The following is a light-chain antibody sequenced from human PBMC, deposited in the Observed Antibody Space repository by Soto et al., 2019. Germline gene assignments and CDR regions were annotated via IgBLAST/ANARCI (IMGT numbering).Light chain of an antibody. CDR3: SSYTSSSTLV. Sequence: QSALTQLDSVSGFPGQSITMSCTGASSEVGGHNYVFWYQQHPGEAPKLMIFDVSNRPSGVSNRLSGSKSGNTAFLTIAGLQAEDEADYNCSSYTSSSTLVFGGGTKLTVL. CDR2: DVS. V-gene: IGLV2-14*01. J-gene: IGLJ3*02. CDR1: SSEVGGHNY.